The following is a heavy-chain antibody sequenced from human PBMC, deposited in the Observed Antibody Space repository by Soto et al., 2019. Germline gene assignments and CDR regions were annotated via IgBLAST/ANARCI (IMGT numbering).Heavy chain of an antibody. CDR2: ISTYNGNT. V-gene: IGHV1-18*01. CDR3: ARDQSSDRNYYYGIDV. CDR1: GYTFTSYG. J-gene: IGHJ6*02. Sequence: VSVKVSCKASGYTFTSYGISWVRQAPGQGLEWMGWISTYNGNTYYAQKKQGRVTMTTDTSTSTVYIELRSLRSDDTAVYYCARDQSSDRNYYYGIDVWGQGTTVTVSS.